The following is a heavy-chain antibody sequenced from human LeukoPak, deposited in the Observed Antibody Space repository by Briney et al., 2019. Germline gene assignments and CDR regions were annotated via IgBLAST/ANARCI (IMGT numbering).Heavy chain of an antibody. D-gene: IGHD2-21*01. V-gene: IGHV4-34*01. Sequence: SETLSLTCAVYGGSFSGYYWSWIRQPPGKGLEWIGEINHSGSTNYNPSLKSRVTISVDTSKNQFFLKLSSVTDADTAVCYCARDVKGGADAFDIWGQGTMVTVSS. CDR2: INHSGST. J-gene: IGHJ3*02. CDR1: GGSFSGYY. CDR3: ARDVKGGADAFDI.